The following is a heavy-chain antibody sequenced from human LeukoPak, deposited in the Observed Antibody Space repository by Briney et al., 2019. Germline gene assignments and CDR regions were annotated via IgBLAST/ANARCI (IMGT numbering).Heavy chain of an antibody. J-gene: IGHJ4*02. CDR2: IYTSGST. CDR1: GGSISSGSYY. CDR3: ARDFDDGYNLALDY. D-gene: IGHD5-24*01. Sequence: SETLSLTCTVSGGSISSGSYYWSWIRQPAGKGLEWIGRIYTSGSTNYNPSLKSRVTISVDTSKNQSSLKLSSATAADTAVYYCARDFDDGYNLALDYWGQGTLVTVSS. V-gene: IGHV4-61*02.